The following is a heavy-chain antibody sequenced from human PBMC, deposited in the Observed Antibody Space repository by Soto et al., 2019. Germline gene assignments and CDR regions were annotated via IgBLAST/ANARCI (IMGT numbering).Heavy chain of an antibody. J-gene: IGHJ4*02. CDR2: ISASSSYT. CDR1: GVTFSVYY. D-gene: IGHD5-12*01. Sequence: PGGSVRRACAASGVTFSVYYMGWIRQAPGKGLEWVSYISASSSYTNYADSVKGRFTISRDNAKNSLYLQMNSLRAEDTAVYYCARDHHRYSGYDYVDYWGQGT. CDR3: ARDHHRYSGYDYVDY. V-gene: IGHV3-11*05.